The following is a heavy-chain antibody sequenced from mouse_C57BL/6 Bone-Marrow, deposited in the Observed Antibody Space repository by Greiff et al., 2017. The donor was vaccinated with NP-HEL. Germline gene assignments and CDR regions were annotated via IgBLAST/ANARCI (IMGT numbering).Heavy chain of an antibody. J-gene: IGHJ2*01. CDR3: AREAMVPYFDY. CDR2: IDPSDSET. Sequence: QVQLQQPGAELVRPGSSVKLSCKASGYTFTSYWMHWVKQRPIQGLEWIGNIDPSDSETHYNQKFKDKATLTVDKSSSTAYMQLSSLTSEDSAVYYCAREAMVPYFDYWGQGTTLTVSS. D-gene: IGHD2-2*01. V-gene: IGHV1-52*01. CDR1: GYTFTSYW.